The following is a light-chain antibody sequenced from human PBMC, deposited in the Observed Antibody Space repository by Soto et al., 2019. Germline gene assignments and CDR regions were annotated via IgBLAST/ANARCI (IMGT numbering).Light chain of an antibody. CDR1: LGISIN. J-gene: IGKJ5*01. Sequence: EIVMTQSPATLSVSPGERVTLSCRASLGISINLAWYQQRPGQAPRLLIYGASTRATGVPTRFSGSGSGTEFTLTISSLEPEDFAVYYCQQRSNWPTFGQGTRLEIK. CDR2: GAS. V-gene: IGKV3-15*01. CDR3: QQRSNWPT.